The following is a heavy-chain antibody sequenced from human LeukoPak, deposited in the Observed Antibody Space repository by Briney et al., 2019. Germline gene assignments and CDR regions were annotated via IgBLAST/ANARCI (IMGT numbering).Heavy chain of an antibody. V-gene: IGHV3-21*01. J-gene: IGHJ4*02. CDR3: ARVPIAISDFFDY. CDR1: GFTFSSHT. CDR2: ISGGGSYI. Sequence: GGSLRLSCAAPGFTFSSHTMNWVRQAPGKGLEWVSSISGGGSYIYYADSVKGRFTISGDNAKNSVSLQMNSLRAEDTAVYYCARVPIAISDFFDYWGQGALVAVSS. D-gene: IGHD6-13*01.